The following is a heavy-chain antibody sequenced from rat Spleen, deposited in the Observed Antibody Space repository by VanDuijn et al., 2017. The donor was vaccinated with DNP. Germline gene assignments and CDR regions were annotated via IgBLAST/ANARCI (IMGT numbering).Heavy chain of an antibody. CDR1: GFTFSDYN. V-gene: IGHV5-7*01. Sequence: EVQLVESGGGLVQPGRSLKLSCAASGFTFSDYNMAWVRQAPKKGLEWVATIFYDGSRTYYRDSVKGRFTISRDNAKNTQYLQMDSLRSEDTATYYCARQPYYDGSYYYFDYWGQGVMVTVSS. CDR2: IFYDGSRT. D-gene: IGHD1-12*02. J-gene: IGHJ2*01. CDR3: ARQPYYDGSYYYFDY.